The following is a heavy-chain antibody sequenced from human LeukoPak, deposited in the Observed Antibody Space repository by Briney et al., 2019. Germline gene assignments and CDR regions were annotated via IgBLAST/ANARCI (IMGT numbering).Heavy chain of an antibody. J-gene: IGHJ4*02. CDR2: IYYSGST. D-gene: IGHD1-1*01. V-gene: IGHV4-30-4*01. CDR1: GGSIRSGDYY. Sequence: PSETLSLTCTVSGGSIRSGDYYWSWIRQPPGKGLEWIGYIYYSGSTYYNPSLKSRVTISADTSKNQFSLKLSSVTAADTAVYYCARERQLPLYYFDYWGQGTLVTVSS. CDR3: ARERQLPLYYFDY.